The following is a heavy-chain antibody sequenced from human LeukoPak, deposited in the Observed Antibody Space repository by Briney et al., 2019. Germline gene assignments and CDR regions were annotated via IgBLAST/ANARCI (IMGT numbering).Heavy chain of an antibody. CDR1: GYSISSGYY. Sequence: SETLSLTCTVSGYSISSGYYWGWIRQPPGKGLEWIGSIYHSGSTYYNPSLKSRVTISVDTSKNQFSLKLSSVTAADTAVYYCARSHNKGAVTPFDYWGQGTLVTVSS. CDR3: ARSHNKGAVTPFDY. V-gene: IGHV4-38-2*02. D-gene: IGHD4-17*01. CDR2: IYHSGST. J-gene: IGHJ4*02.